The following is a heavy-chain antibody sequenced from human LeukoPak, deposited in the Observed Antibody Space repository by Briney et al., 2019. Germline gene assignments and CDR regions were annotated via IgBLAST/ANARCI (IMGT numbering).Heavy chain of an antibody. CDR3: ARGGFRAYYCDS. D-gene: IGHD3-10*01. J-gene: IGHJ4*02. CDR1: GFTFSSYW. CDR2: INSDGSTT. Sequence: GGSLRLSCAASGFTFSSYWMHWVRQAPGKGLVWVSRINSDGSTTNYADSVKGRFTISRDNAKNTLYLQMNSLRAEDTAVYYCARGGFRAYYCDSWGQGTLVTVSS. V-gene: IGHV3-74*01.